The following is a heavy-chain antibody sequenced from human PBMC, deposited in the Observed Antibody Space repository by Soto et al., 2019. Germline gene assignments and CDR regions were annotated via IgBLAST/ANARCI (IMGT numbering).Heavy chain of an antibody. CDR2: IYPGDSDT. CDR1: GYSFTNYW. CDR3: ARHKDPGIAARPLDY. Sequence: PGESLKISCKGSGYSFTNYWIGWVRQMPGKGLEWMGIIYPGDSDTGYSPSFQGQVTISADKSINTAYLQWGSLRASDTALYYCARHKDPGIAARPLDYWGQGTLVTVSS. V-gene: IGHV5-51*01. J-gene: IGHJ4*02. D-gene: IGHD6-6*01.